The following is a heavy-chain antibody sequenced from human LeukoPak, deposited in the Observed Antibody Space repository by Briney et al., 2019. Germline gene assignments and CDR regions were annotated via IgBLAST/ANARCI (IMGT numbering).Heavy chain of an antibody. Sequence: SETLSPTCSVSGGSISSGDYYWSWIRQPPGKGLEWIGYIYYSGSTYYNPSLKSRVTISVDTSKNQFSLKLSSVTAADTAVYYCARDRLPGPRWGQGTLVTVSS. CDR2: IYYSGST. CDR1: GGSISSGDYY. D-gene: IGHD2-21*01. V-gene: IGHV4-30-4*01. J-gene: IGHJ4*02. CDR3: ARDRLPGPR.